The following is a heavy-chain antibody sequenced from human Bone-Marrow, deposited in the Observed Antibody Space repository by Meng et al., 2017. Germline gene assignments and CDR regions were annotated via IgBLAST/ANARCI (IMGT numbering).Heavy chain of an antibody. V-gene: IGHV3-48*03. Sequence: GGSLRLSCAASGFTFSSYEMNWVRQAPGKGLEWVSYISSSGSTIYYAGSVKGRFTISRDNAKNSLYLQMDSLRAEDTAVYYCARDMRGVRWLEVDYWGQGTLVTVSS. D-gene: IGHD5-24*01. J-gene: IGHJ4*02. CDR1: GFTFSSYE. CDR2: ISSSGSTI. CDR3: ARDMRGVRWLEVDY.